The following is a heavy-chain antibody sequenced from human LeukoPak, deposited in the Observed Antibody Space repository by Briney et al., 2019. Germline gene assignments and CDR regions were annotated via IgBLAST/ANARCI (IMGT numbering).Heavy chain of an antibody. V-gene: IGHV3-7*01. CDR3: ARGGRGWFDP. D-gene: IGHD1-26*01. CDR2: INQDGRHR. J-gene: IGHJ5*02. Sequence: GGSLRLSCVASGFAFSTYWMTWVRQAPGKGLEWVANINQDGRHRYFVNSVEGRFSISRDNAKNSLYLQIDSLRADGTAVYYCARGGRGWFDPWGQGTLVTVSS. CDR1: GFAFSTYW.